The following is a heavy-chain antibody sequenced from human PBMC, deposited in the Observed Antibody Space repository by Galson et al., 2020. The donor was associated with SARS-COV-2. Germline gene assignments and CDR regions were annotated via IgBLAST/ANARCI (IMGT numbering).Heavy chain of an antibody. D-gene: IGHD3-10*01. Sequence: FTISRDNAKNSLYLQMNSLRAEDTALYYCAKGYYYGSGSWISPFDYWGQGTLVTVSS. V-gene: IGHV3-9*01. CDR3: AKGYYYGSGSWISPFDY. J-gene: IGHJ4*02.